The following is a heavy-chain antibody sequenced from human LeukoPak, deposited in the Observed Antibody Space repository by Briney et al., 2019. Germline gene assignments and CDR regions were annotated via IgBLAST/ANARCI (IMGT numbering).Heavy chain of an antibody. V-gene: IGHV6-1*01. CDR3: ATGNAAAGVGNGFDI. Sequence: SQTLSLTCAISGDSVSSNSAAWNWIRQSPSRGLEWLGRTYYRSKWYNDYAVSVKSRIIINPDTSKNQFSLQLNFVTPEDTAVYYCATGNAAAGVGNGFDIWGQGTMVTVSS. D-gene: IGHD6-13*01. CDR1: GDSVSSNSAA. J-gene: IGHJ3*02. CDR2: TYYRSKWYN.